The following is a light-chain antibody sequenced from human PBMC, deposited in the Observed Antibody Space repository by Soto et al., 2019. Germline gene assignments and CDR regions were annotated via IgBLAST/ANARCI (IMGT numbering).Light chain of an antibody. CDR3: SSHTPISTYV. V-gene: IGLV2-14*01. CDR1: SSDVGGYNY. Sequence: QSALTQPASVSGSPGQSITISCTGTSSDVGGYNYVSWYQQHPGKAPKLMIYDVRNRPSGVSNRFSGSKSVNTASLTISGLQAEDEADYYCSSHTPISTYVFGTGTKVTVL. CDR2: DVR. J-gene: IGLJ1*01.